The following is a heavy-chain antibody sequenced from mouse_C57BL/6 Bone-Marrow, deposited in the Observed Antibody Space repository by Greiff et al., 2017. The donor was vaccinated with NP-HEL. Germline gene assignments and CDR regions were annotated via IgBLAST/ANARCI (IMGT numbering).Heavy chain of an antibody. V-gene: IGHV1-31*01. D-gene: IGHD1-1*01. J-gene: IGHJ1*03. CDR3: ARRVDYYGSSPYWYFDV. CDR2: IYPYNGVS. Sequence: VQLQQSGPELVKPGASVKISCKASGYSFTGYYMHWVKQSHGNILDWIGYIYPYNGVSSYNQKFKGKATLTVDKSSSTAYMELRSLTSEDSAVYYCARRVDYYGSSPYWYFDVWGTGTTVTVSS. CDR1: GYSFTGYY.